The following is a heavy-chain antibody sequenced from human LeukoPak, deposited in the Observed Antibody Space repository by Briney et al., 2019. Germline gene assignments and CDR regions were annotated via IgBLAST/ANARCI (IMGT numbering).Heavy chain of an antibody. Sequence: GGSLRLSCVASGFTFSSYGMHWDRQAPGKGLEWVAFISYDGSNENIADSVKGRFIISRDNSKNTLYLQMNSLRAEDTAVYYCAKGPAPRLGEFSYHALVDYWGQGTLVTVSS. J-gene: IGHJ4*02. CDR3: AKGPAPRLGEFSYHALVDY. CDR1: GFTFSSYG. V-gene: IGHV3-30*18. D-gene: IGHD3-16*02. CDR2: ISYDGSNE.